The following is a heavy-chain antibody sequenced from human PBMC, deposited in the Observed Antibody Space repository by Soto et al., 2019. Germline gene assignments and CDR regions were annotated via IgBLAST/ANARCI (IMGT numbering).Heavy chain of an antibody. V-gene: IGHV3-30*18. CDR1: GFIFSSSA. J-gene: IGHJ6*03. CDR3: EKCRPGPTSLYFVHWMGD. CDR2: ISYDGSNK. D-gene: IGHD1-1*01. Sequence: QVQLEESGGGVVQPGRSLRLSCAASGFIFSSSAMHWVRQAPGKGLEWVAVISYDGSNKYYAGSVKGRFTISRDNSKKTLYLPGIRVRAEGTGIYKCEKCRPGPTSLYFVHWMGDWGKRPTVPVSS.